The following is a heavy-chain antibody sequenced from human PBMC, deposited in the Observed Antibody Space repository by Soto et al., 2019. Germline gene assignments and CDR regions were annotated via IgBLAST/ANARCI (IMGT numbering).Heavy chain of an antibody. CDR2: MDPNSGST. V-gene: IGHV1-8*01. Sequence: QAQLVQSGAEVRKPGASVKVSCKASGYTFTTYDINWVRQAPGQGLEWLGWMDPNSGSTGYAQNFPGRITMTRNISRNTAHMELSSLQSEDTAVYYCARERKFDFWRKGLDVWGQGTTVTVSS. D-gene: IGHD3-3*01. J-gene: IGHJ6*02. CDR1: GYTFTTYD. CDR3: ARERKFDFWRKGLDV.